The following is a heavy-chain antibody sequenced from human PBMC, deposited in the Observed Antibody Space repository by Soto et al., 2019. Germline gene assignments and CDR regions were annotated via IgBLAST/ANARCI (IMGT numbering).Heavy chain of an antibody. D-gene: IGHD6-6*01. CDR1: GFTFSSYS. V-gene: IGHV3-23*01. J-gene: IGHJ5*02. Sequence: PGGSLRLSCAASGFTFSSYSMSWVRQAPEKGLEWVSAISGSGGSTYYADSVKGRFTISRDNSKNTLYLQMNSLRAEDTAVYYCAKGWQLVSWFDPWGQGTLVTVSS. CDR3: AKGWQLVSWFDP. CDR2: ISGSGGST.